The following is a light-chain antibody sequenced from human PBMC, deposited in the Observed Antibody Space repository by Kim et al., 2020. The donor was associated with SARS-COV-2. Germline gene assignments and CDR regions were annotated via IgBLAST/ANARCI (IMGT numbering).Light chain of an antibody. CDR1: NIGSKS. V-gene: IGLV3-21*04. J-gene: IGLJ3*02. CDR3: QVWDSSSDQRV. Sequence: APGKSARITCGGNNIGSKSVHWYQKKPGQAPVLFIYYDSDRPSGIPERFSGSNSGNTATLTISRVEAGDEADYYCQVWDSSSDQRVFGGGTQLTVL. CDR2: YDS.